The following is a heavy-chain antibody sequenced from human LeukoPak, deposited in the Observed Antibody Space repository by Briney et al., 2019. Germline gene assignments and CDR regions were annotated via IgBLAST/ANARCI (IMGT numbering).Heavy chain of an antibody. Sequence: ASVKVSCKASGYTFTGYYMHWVRQAPGQGLEWMGRINPNSGGTNYAQKFQGRVTITTDESTSTAYMELSSLRSEDTAVYYCARGSLNYDILTGPPDYWGQGTLVTVSS. CDR3: ARGSLNYDILTGPPDY. CDR1: GYTFTGYY. D-gene: IGHD3-9*01. V-gene: IGHV1-2*06. J-gene: IGHJ4*02. CDR2: INPNSGGT.